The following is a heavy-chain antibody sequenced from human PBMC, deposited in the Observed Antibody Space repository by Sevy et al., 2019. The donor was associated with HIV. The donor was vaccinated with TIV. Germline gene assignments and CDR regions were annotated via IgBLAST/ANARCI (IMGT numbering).Heavy chain of an antibody. J-gene: IGHJ6*02. V-gene: IGHV1-2*02. CDR3: AREFYDSWSGPIDFFYGMDV. D-gene: IGHD3-3*01. CDR1: GYTFTDHY. Sequence: ASVKVSCKASGYTFTDHYTHWVRQAPGQGLEWMGWIDPKSGGTKYAQKFKGRITMTRDTSISTAYLELSRLRSDDTAVYLCAREFYDSWSGPIDFFYGMDVWGQGTTVTVSS. CDR2: IDPKSGGT.